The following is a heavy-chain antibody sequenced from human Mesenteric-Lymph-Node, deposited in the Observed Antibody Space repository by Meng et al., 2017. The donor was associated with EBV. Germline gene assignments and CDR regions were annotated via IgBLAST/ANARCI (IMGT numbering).Heavy chain of an antibody. V-gene: IGHV3-53*01. J-gene: IGHJ4*02. D-gene: IGHD1-26*01. CDR1: PSTVYKHY. CDR2: IYSGGST. Sequence: GGVNTPGPSRRRSFAASPSTVYKHYIRWVLTPPGKTLQWVSFIYSGGSTYYADSVKGRFTIARDNSKNTLYLQMNSLRAEDTAVYYCARGMGATEIRYWGQGTLVTVSS. CDR3: ARGMGATEIRY.